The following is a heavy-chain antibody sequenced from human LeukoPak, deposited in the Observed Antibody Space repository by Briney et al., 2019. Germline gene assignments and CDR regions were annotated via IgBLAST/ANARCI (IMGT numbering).Heavy chain of an antibody. CDR1: GFTVSSNY. CDR2: IYGGVNT. D-gene: IGHD1-1*01. V-gene: IGHV3-66*01. J-gene: IGHJ4*02. CDR3: AKSPKTGFLFDY. Sequence: GSPRLSCAASGFTVSSNYMSWVRQAPGKGLEWVSVIYGGVNTVYADSVKGRFTISRDNSKNTLYLQMNSLRAEDTAVYYCAKSPKTGFLFDYWGKGTLVTVSP.